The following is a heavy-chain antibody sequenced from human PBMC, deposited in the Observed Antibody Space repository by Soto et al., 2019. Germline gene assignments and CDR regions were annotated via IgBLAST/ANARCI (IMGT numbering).Heavy chain of an antibody. J-gene: IGHJ4*02. Sequence: GGSLRLCCAASGFTFSSAWMSWVRQAPGKGLEWVGRIKSKADGGTTDYVAPVKGRFTISRDDSKNTLYLQMSSLKPEDTAVYFCTTFRYYYDNSDHFLWAFWGQGTLVTVSS. D-gene: IGHD3-22*01. V-gene: IGHV3-15*07. CDR3: TTFRYYYDNSDHFLWAF. CDR2: IKSKADGGTT. CDR1: GFTFSSAW.